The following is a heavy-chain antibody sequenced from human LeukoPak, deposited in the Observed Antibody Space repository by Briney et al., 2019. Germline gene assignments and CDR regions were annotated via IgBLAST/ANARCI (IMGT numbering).Heavy chain of an antibody. V-gene: IGHV5-51*01. CDR3: ARLGLKIVRGVSLKRSGTHWFDP. CDR2: IYYDDSET. Sequence: GESLKTSCKGDGYTLTNYWIVWVRQMPGKGLEWMGVIYYDDSETQYNPSFQGQVTISVDKSISTVYLQWSALKASDSAIYYCARLGLKIVRGVSLKRSGTHWFDPWGQGTLVTVSS. CDR1: GYTLTNYW. D-gene: IGHD3-10*01. J-gene: IGHJ5*02.